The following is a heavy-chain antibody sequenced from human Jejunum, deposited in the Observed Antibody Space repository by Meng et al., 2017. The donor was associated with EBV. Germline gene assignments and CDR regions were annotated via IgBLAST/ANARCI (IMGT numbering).Heavy chain of an antibody. D-gene: IGHD4-11*01. V-gene: IGHV4-4*02. J-gene: IGHJ4*02. Sequence: VQPQESGPGLVKPSGTLSLTCAVSGDSTSSSHWWSWVRQPPGKGLEWIGEMHPGGSTNYNPSLKSRVTISVDNSKNQFSLKLTSVTAADTAVYYCAKSNDYSLNSWGQGTLVTVSS. CDR1: GDSTSSSHW. CDR3: AKSNDYSLNS. CDR2: MHPGGST.